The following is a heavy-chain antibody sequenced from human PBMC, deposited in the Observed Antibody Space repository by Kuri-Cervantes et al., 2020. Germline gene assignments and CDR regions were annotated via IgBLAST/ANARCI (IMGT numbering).Heavy chain of an antibody. D-gene: IGHD3-9*01. CDR2: INWNGGST. CDR3: ARDLNGDIENWFDL. Sequence: GGSRRLSCAASGFTFDDYGMSWVRQAPGKGLEWVYGINWNGGSTGYADSGKCRFTISRDNDKNSLYLQMNRLRAEETALYHCARDLNGDIENWFDLWGQGTLVTVSS. J-gene: IGHJ5*02. V-gene: IGHV3-20*01. CDR1: GFTFDDYG.